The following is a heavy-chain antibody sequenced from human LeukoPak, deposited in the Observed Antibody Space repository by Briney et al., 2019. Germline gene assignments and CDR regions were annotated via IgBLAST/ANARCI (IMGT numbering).Heavy chain of an antibody. D-gene: IGHD5-18*01. CDR2: ISSSSSYI. CDR3: ARVGRGYSYDYYYYYMDI. CDR1: GFTFSRYS. Sequence: GGSLRLSCAASGFTFSRYSMNWVRQAPGKGLEWVSSISSSSSYIYYADSVKGRFTISRENAKNSLYLQMNSLRAEDTAVYYCARVGRGYSYDYYYYYMDIWGKGTTVTVSS. J-gene: IGHJ6*03. V-gene: IGHV3-21*01.